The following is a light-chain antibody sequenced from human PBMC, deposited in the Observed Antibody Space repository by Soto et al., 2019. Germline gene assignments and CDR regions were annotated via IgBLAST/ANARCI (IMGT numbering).Light chain of an antibody. V-gene: IGKV1-5*03. CDR3: QQYKSYPGT. J-gene: IGKJ1*01. Sequence: DIQMTQSPSTLSASVGDRVTITCRASQSISSWLAWYQQKPGKAPKLLIYKASSLESGVPTRFSGSGSGTEFNLTISSLQPDDPATYYCQQYKSYPGTFGQGTKVEIK. CDR1: QSISSW. CDR2: KAS.